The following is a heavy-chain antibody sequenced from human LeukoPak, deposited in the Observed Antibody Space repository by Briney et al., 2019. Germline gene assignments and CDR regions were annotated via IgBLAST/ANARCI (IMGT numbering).Heavy chain of an antibody. Sequence: GGSLRLSCAASGFTFSSYAMHWVRQAPGKGLEWVAVISYDGSNKYYADSVKGRFTISRDNSKNTLYLQMNSLRAEDTAVYCCARDGIAVAGTQLDYWGQGTLVTVSS. CDR1: GFTFSSYA. D-gene: IGHD6-19*01. CDR2: ISYDGSNK. V-gene: IGHV3-30-3*01. CDR3: ARDGIAVAGTQLDY. J-gene: IGHJ4*02.